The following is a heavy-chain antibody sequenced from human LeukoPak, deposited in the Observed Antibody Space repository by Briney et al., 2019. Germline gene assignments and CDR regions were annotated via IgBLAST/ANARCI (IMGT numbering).Heavy chain of an antibody. CDR1: GFTFGNYA. Sequence: GGSLRLSCSASGFTFGNYAVSWVRQAPGKGLEWVSSVSASGAGTYYAGSVKGRFTISRDNSKDTLYLQMNSLRAEDTAVYYCARDGYYSGWYPGGGYLDYWGQGTLVTVSS. J-gene: IGHJ4*02. CDR3: ARDGYYSGWYPGGGYLDY. V-gene: IGHV3-23*01. CDR2: VSASGAGT. D-gene: IGHD6-19*01.